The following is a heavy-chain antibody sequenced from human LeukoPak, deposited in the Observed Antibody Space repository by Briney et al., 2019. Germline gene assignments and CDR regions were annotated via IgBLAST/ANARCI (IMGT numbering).Heavy chain of an antibody. J-gene: IGHJ5*02. CDR2: IIGSGGNT. CDR3: ARGKYCSSTSCYFMDYWFDP. V-gene: IGHV3-23*01. CDR1: GFTFSTYT. D-gene: IGHD2-2*01. Sequence: GGSLRLSCVGSGFTFSTYTMSWVRQSPGKGLEWVSAIIGSGGNTNYADSVKGRFTISRDNSKNTLYLQMNSLRAEDTAVYYCARGKYCSSTSCYFMDYWFDPWGQGTLVTVSS.